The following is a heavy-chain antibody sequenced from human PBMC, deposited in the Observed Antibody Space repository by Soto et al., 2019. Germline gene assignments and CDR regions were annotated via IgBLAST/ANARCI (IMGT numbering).Heavy chain of an antibody. CDR2: INHRGST. Sequence: QVQLQQWGAGLLKPSETLSLTCAVYGGSFSGYYWSWIRQPPGKGLEWIGEINHRGSTNYNPSLKCRVTISVDTSKNQVSLKLSSVTAADTAVYYCARGPTAIFGVVIKTTWYFDLWGRGTLVPCSS. D-gene: IGHD3-3*01. J-gene: IGHJ2*01. V-gene: IGHV4-34*01. CDR1: GGSFSGYY. CDR3: ARGPTAIFGVVIKTTWYFDL.